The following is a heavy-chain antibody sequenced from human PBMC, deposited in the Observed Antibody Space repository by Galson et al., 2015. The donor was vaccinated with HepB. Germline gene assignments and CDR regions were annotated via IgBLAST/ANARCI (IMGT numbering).Heavy chain of an antibody. CDR3: ARHRSYSSSWYSGMDV. CDR2: IDPSDSYT. D-gene: IGHD6-13*01. V-gene: IGHV5-10-1*01. Sequence: QSGAEVKKPGESLRISCQGSGYSFTNYWINWVRQMPGKGLEWMGRIDPSDSYTNYSPSFQGHVAISADKSISTAYLQWSSLKASDTAMYYCARHRSYSSSWYSGMDVWGQGTTVTVSS. J-gene: IGHJ6*02. CDR1: GYSFTNYW.